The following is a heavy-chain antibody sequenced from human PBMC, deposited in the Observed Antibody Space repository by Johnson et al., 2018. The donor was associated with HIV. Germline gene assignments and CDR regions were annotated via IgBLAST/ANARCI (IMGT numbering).Heavy chain of an antibody. J-gene: IGHJ3*02. CDR2: NPNGDST. V-gene: IGHV3-25*03. D-gene: IGHD3-10*01. CDR1: QFIFSNYY. Sequence: VQLVESGGGLAKPAWSPRLSCAASQFIFSNYYMNCVRQAPGNGLELVGQLNPNGDSTSLIYSGKDRFISSRDNAKNTLHLQMNSLGAEEAAVYCCGEGLVTEREDDAFDIWGQGTMVTVSS. CDR3: GEGLVTEREDDAFDI.